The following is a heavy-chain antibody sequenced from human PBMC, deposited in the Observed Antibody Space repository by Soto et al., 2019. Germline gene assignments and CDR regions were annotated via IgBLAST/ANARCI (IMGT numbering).Heavy chain of an antibody. CDR1: GGTFSSYA. J-gene: IGHJ4*02. Sequence: EASVKVSCKASGGTFSSYAISWVRQAPGQGLGWMGGIIPIFGTANYAQKFQGRVTITADESTSTAYMELSSLRSEDTAVYYCARDGSGSSDYWGQGTLVTVSS. V-gene: IGHV1-69*13. CDR2: IIPIFGTA. CDR3: ARDGSGSSDY. D-gene: IGHD3-10*01.